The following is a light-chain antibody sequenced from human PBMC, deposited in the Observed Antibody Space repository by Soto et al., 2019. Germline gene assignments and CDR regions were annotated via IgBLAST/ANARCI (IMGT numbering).Light chain of an antibody. J-gene: IGLJ1*01. Sequence: QSVLTQPPSVSGAPGQRVTISCSXXXXNIGAGYDVNWYRQLPGTAPKLLIYGNSDRPSGVPDRFSGSKSGTSASLAITGLQAEDEADYFCQSYDRSLRTYVFGTATKLTVL. CDR2: GNS. CDR1: XXNIGAGYD. V-gene: IGLV1-40*01. CDR3: QSYDRSLRTYV.